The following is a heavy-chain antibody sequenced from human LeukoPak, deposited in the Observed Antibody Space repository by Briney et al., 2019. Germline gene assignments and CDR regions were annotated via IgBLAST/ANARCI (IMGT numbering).Heavy chain of an antibody. V-gene: IGHV4-39*07. CDR1: GGSISSGGYY. CDR2: INHSGST. Sequence: PSETLSLTCTVSGGSISSGGYYWSWIRQHPGKGLEWIGEINHSGSTNYNPSLKSRVTISVDTSKNQFSLKLSSVTAADTAVYYCARIDSSTGVDYWGQGTLVTVSS. J-gene: IGHJ4*02. CDR3: ARIDSSTGVDY. D-gene: IGHD6-6*01.